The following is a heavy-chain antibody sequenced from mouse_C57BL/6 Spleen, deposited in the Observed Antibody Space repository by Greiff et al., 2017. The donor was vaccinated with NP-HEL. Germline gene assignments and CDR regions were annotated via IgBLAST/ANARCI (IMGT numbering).Heavy chain of an antibody. J-gene: IGHJ2*01. CDR3: ARDPGYFDY. Sequence: EVQRVESGGGLVKPGGSLKLSCAASGFTFSSYAMSWVRQTPEKRLEWVATISDGGSYTYYPDIVKGRFTSSRDNAKNNLYLQMSHLKSEDTAMYYCARDPGYFDYWGQGTTLTVSS. CDR1: GFTFSSYA. V-gene: IGHV5-4*01. CDR2: ISDGGSYT.